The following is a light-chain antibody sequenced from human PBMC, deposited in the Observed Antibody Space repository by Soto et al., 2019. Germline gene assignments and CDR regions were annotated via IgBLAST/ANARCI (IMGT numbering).Light chain of an antibody. V-gene: IGLV2-8*01. CDR1: SSDVGGYNY. CDR3: SSYAGSTTPYV. CDR2: EVI. J-gene: IGLJ1*01. Sequence: QSVLTQPPSASGSPGQSVTISCTGTSSDVGGYNYVSWYQQHPGKAPKLLIYEVIKRPSGVPDRFSASRSGNTASLTVSGLQAEDEADYYCSSYAGSTTPYVFGPGTKLTVL.